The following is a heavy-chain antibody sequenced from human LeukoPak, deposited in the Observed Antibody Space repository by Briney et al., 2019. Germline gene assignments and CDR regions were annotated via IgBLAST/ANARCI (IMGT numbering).Heavy chain of an antibody. CDR1: GGSISSSSYY. D-gene: IGHD1-26*01. Sequence: PSETLSLTCTVSGGSISSSSYYWGWIRQPPGKGLEWIGSIYYSGSTYYNPSLKSRVTISVDTSKNQFSLKLNSVTAADTAVYYCARDSPHRIVGATGLDYWGQGTLVTVSS. V-gene: IGHV4-39*07. J-gene: IGHJ4*02. CDR3: ARDSPHRIVGATGLDY. CDR2: IYYSGST.